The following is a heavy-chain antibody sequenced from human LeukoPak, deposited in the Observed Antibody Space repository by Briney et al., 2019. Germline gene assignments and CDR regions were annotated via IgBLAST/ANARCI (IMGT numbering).Heavy chain of an antibody. J-gene: IGHJ4*02. CDR3: AGRIAAAGTDLLFDY. Sequence: PSETLSLTCTASGGSIHNYFWNWFRQSPGKGLEWIAHIYSTGSIEYNPSLRSRVTLSVDTSKNQFSLKLSSVTAADTAVYYCAGRIAAAGTDLLFDYWGQGTLVTVSS. V-gene: IGHV4-59*04. CDR1: GGSIHNYF. CDR2: IYSTGSI. D-gene: IGHD6-13*01.